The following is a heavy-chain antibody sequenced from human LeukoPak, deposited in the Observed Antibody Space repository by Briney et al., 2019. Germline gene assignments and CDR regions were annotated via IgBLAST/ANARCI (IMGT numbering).Heavy chain of an antibody. Sequence: GASVKVSCKASGYTFTTYYMHWVRQAPGQGLEWMGIINPSGGITNYAQKFQARVTMTRDTSTSTVYMELSSLRSEDTAAYYCATETEHWGQGTLVTVSS. CDR3: ATETEH. D-gene: IGHD1-14*01. CDR1: GYTFTTYY. J-gene: IGHJ4*02. CDR2: INPSGGIT. V-gene: IGHV1-46*01.